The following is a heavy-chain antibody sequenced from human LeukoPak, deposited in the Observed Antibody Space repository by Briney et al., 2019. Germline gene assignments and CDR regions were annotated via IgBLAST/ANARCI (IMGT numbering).Heavy chain of an antibody. J-gene: IGHJ5*02. CDR3: ARNVSMVRGVTRLNWFGP. D-gene: IGHD3-10*01. CDR2: IYYSGST. Sequence: SETLSLTCTVAGGSMSSSNYYWGWIRQPPGKGLEWIGSIYYSGSTHYNPSLKSRVTISVDTSKKQFFLKLSSVTAADTAVYYCARNVSMVRGVTRLNWFGPWGQGTLVTVSS. V-gene: IGHV4-39*01. CDR1: GGSMSSSNYY.